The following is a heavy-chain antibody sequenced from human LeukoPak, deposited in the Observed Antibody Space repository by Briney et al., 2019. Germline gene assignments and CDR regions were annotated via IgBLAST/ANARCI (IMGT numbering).Heavy chain of an antibody. D-gene: IGHD2-2*01. CDR3: ARLAGYQLLIGGFYYMDV. CDR1: GGSISGYY. J-gene: IGHJ6*03. CDR2: IYTSRST. V-gene: IGHV4-4*09. Sequence: PSETLSLTCTVSGGSISGYYWSRIRQPPGKGLEWIGYIYTSRSTNYNSSLKSRVTISVDTSKNQFSLTLSSVTAADTAVYYCARLAGYQLLIGGFYYMDVWGKGTTVTVSS.